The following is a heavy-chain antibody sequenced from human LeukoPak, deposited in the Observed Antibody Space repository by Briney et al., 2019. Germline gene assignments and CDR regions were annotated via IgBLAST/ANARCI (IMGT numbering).Heavy chain of an antibody. Sequence: PGGSLGLSCAASGFTFNNYAMNWVRQAPGKGLEWVSGISSSGGSTYYADSVQGRFTISRDNSKSTLYLQMNSLRAEDTAVYYCAKKVGGVYAFDIWGQGTMVTVSS. D-gene: IGHD3-16*01. CDR3: AKKVGGVYAFDI. V-gene: IGHV3-23*01. CDR2: ISSSGGST. CDR1: GFTFNNYA. J-gene: IGHJ3*02.